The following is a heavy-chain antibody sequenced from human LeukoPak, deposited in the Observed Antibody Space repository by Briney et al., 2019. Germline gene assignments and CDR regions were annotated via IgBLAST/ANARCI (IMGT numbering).Heavy chain of an antibody. D-gene: IGHD3-22*01. V-gene: IGHV3-13*01. CDR3: AREQYYYDSSGYPKRGAFDI. CDR2: IGTADDT. CDR1: GFTFTYYD. J-gene: IGHJ3*02. Sequence: GGSLRLSCVVSGFTFTYYDMHRVRQAPGKGLEWVSGIGTADDTYYVGSVKGRFTISREDAKNSFYLQMNSLRAEDTAVYYCAREQYYYDSSGYPKRGAFDIWGQGTMVTVSS.